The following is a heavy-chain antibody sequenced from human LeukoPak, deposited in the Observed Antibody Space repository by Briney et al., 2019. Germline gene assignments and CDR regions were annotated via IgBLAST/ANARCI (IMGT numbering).Heavy chain of an antibody. Sequence: GGSLRLSCEASKFTFSLYNMNWVRQAPGKGLEWVSYISSSSTTIYYADSVKGRFTISRDNAKSSLFLQMNSLRDEDTAVYFCARDRSDGYVSYFDSWGQGTLVTVSS. V-gene: IGHV3-48*02. CDR2: ISSSSTTI. CDR1: KFTFSLYN. CDR3: ARDRSDGYVSYFDS. D-gene: IGHD3-22*01. J-gene: IGHJ4*02.